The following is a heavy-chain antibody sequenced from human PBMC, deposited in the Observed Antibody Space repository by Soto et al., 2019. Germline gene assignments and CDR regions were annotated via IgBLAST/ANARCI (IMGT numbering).Heavy chain of an antibody. CDR3: ASYCGGDCLNPFDY. Sequence: QVQLQQWGAGLLKPSETLSLTCAVYGGSFSGYYWSWIRQPPGKGLEWIGEINHSGSTNYNPSLKSRDTISVDTSKNQFSLKLSSVTPADTAVYYCASYCGGDCLNPFDYWGQGTLVTVSS. CDR2: INHSGST. CDR1: GGSFSGYY. D-gene: IGHD2-21*02. J-gene: IGHJ4*02. V-gene: IGHV4-34*01.